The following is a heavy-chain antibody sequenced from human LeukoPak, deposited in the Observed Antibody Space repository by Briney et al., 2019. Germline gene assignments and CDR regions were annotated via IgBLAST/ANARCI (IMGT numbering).Heavy chain of an antibody. J-gene: IGHJ4*02. CDR1: GGTFSSYA. CDR3: ARGDDSGYDSDFDY. V-gene: IGHV1-69*06. Sequence: SVKVSCKASGGTFSSYAISWVRQAPGQGLEWIGGIIPIFGTANYAQKFQGRVTITADKSTSTAYMELSSLRSEDTAVYYCARGDDSGYDSDFDYWGQGTLVTVSS. D-gene: IGHD5-12*01. CDR2: IIPIFGTA.